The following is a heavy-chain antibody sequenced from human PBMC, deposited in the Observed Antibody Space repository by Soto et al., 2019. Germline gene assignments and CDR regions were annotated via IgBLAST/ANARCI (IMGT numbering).Heavy chain of an antibody. CDR3: AREQWFGANWFDP. V-gene: IGHV1-69*04. Sequence: KVSCKASGGTFSSYTISWVRQAPGQGLEWMGRIIPILGIANYAQKFQGRVTITADKSTSTAYMELSSLRSEDTAVYYCAREQWFGANWFDPWGQGTLVTVSS. J-gene: IGHJ5*02. CDR1: GGTFSSYT. D-gene: IGHD3-10*01. CDR2: IIPILGIA.